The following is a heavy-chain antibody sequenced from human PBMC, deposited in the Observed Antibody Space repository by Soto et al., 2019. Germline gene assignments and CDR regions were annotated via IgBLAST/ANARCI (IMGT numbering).Heavy chain of an antibody. V-gene: IGHV1-69*12. CDR2: IIPIFGTA. CDR3: AQLVDTAMVRAGYFDY. CDR1: GGTFSSYA. J-gene: IGHJ4*03. Sequence: QVQLVQSGAEVKKPGSSVKVSCKASGGTFSSYAISWVRQAPGQGLEWMGGIIPIFGTANYAQKFQGRVTVPADESTRIAYVGLGSLGAEDTAVYYCAQLVDTAMVRAGYFDYWGQGSLVTVSS. D-gene: IGHD5-18*01.